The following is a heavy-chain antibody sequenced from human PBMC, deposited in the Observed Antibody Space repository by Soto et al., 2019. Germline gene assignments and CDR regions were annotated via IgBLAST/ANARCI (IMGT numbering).Heavy chain of an antibody. J-gene: IGHJ4*02. V-gene: IGHV1-69*01. D-gene: IGHD3-22*01. CDR1: EGTISSYA. CDR3: AAYYYDSGGYYYVDY. CDR2: IITVFGTA. Sequence: QMQLVQSGAEVKRPGSSVKVSCKASEGTISSYAINWVRQAPGQGLEWMGGIITVFGTANYAQKFQGRVTITADEFTSTAYMDLSSLRSEDTAVYYCAAYYYDSGGYYYVDYWGQGTLVTVSS.